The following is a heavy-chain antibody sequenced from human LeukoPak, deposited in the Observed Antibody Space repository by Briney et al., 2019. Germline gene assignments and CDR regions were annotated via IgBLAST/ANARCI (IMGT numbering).Heavy chain of an antibody. CDR3: ALSLFYYNASGYYPFDY. D-gene: IGHD3-22*01. Sequence: ASVRVSCKASGYTLSSFDINWVRQTTGQGLEWMGWMNPNSGNTGYAQKFQGRVTMTRSNSISTAYMELSSLRSEDTAVYYCALSLFYYNASGYYPFDYWGQGTPVTVSS. V-gene: IGHV1-8*01. J-gene: IGHJ4*02. CDR2: MNPNSGNT. CDR1: GYTLSSFD.